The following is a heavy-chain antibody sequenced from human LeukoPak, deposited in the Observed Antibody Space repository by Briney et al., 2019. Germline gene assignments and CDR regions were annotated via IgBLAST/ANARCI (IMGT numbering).Heavy chain of an antibody. D-gene: IGHD3-10*01. J-gene: IGHJ3*02. CDR3: AKGLNPGLWFGGDAFDI. V-gene: IGHV3-9*03. CDR2: ISWNSGSI. Sequence: GGSLRLSCAASGFTFDDYAMHWVRQAPGKGLEWVSGISWNSGSIGYADSVKGRFTISRDNAKNSLYLQMNSLRAEDMALYYCAKGLNPGLWFGGDAFDIWGQGTMVTVSS. CDR1: GFTFDDYA.